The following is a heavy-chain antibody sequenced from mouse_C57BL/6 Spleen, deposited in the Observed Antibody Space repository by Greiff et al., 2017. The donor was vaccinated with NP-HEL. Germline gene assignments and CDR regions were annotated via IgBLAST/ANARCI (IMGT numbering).Heavy chain of an antibody. CDR2: ISSGSSTI. CDR3: ARGDCGDYAMDY. D-gene: IGHD3-3*01. Sequence: EVQVVESGGGLVKPGGSLKLSCAASGFTFSDYGMHWVRQAPEKGLVWVAYISSGSSTIYYADTVKGRFTISRDNAKNTLFLQMTSLRSEDTAMYYCARGDCGDYAMDYWGQGTSVTVSS. CDR1: GFTFSDYG. V-gene: IGHV5-17*01. J-gene: IGHJ4*01.